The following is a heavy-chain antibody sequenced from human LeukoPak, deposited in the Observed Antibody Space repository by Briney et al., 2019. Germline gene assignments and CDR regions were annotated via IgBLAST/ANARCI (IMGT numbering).Heavy chain of an antibody. Sequence: ASVKVSCKASGYTFTGYYMHWVRQAPGQGLEWMGWINPNSGGTNYAQKFQGRVTMTRDTSTSTVYMELSSLRSEDTAVYYCARDLVVVVAATHGVGYYYYYMDVWGKGTTVTISS. D-gene: IGHD2-15*01. CDR3: ARDLVVVVAATHGVGYYYYYMDV. V-gene: IGHV1-2*02. CDR1: GYTFTGYY. CDR2: INPNSGGT. J-gene: IGHJ6*03.